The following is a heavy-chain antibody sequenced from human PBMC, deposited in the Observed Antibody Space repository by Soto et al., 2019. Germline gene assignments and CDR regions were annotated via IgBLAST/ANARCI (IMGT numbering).Heavy chain of an antibody. J-gene: IGHJ4*02. D-gene: IGHD3-16*01. Sequence: QVQLVQAGAEVKKPGASVKVYCKASGYTFTNFGISWVRQAPGQGLDWIGWISAYNGNTNYAQNFQCRVTMTTDTSTSTAYMELRSLRSDATAVYYWARRGTPIDYWGQGTLVTVSS. CDR3: ARRGTPIDY. CDR2: ISAYNGNT. V-gene: IGHV1-18*01. CDR1: GYTFTNFG.